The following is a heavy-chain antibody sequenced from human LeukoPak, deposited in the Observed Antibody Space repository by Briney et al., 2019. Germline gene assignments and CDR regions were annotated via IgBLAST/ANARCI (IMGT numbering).Heavy chain of an antibody. CDR2: IIPIFGTA. CDR1: GGTFSSYA. CDR3: ARQGQARESKKWLRSDFDY. D-gene: IGHD5-12*01. Sequence: SVKVSCKASGGTFSSYAISWVRQAPGQGLEWMGGIIPIFGTANYAQKFQGRVTITAGESTSTAYMELSSLRSEDTAVYYCARQGQARESKKWLRSDFDYWGQGTLVTVSS. J-gene: IGHJ4*02. V-gene: IGHV1-69*13.